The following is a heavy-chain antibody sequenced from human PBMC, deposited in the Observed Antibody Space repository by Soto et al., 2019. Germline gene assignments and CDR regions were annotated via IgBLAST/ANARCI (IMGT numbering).Heavy chain of an antibody. V-gene: IGHV1-2*02. CDR2: INPTSGGT. CDR3: AREPAYGDYWGYFCDA. D-gene: IGHD4-17*01. CDR1: GYTFAAYY. Sequence: QVQLVQSGAEVKKPGASVKVSCKTSGYTFAAYYIHWIRQAPGQGLEWMGWINPTSGGTVYAQNFQDRVTMTRDTSISTAYMELRRLNSDDTAVYYCAREPAYGDYWGYFCDAWGQGTPVTVSS. J-gene: IGHJ5*02.